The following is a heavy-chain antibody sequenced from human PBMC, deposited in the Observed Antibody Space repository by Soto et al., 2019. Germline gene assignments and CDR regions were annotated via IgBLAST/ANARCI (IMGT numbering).Heavy chain of an antibody. Sequence: GGSLRLSCAASGFTVSSNYMSWVRQAPGKGLEWVSVIYSGGSTYYIDSVEGRFTISRDNSKKMLYLQMNSLRHEDMAVYYCAKETVEATYSFYGMDVWGPGTTVTVSS. CDR2: IYSGGST. CDR1: GFTVSSNY. J-gene: IGHJ6*02. D-gene: IGHD7-27*01. CDR3: AKETVEATYSFYGMDV. V-gene: IGHV3-53*05.